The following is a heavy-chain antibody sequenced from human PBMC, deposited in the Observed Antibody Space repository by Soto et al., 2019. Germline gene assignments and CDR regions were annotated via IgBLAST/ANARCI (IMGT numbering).Heavy chain of an antibody. J-gene: IGHJ4*02. CDR2: ISAYNGNT. Sequence: GASVKVSCKASGYTFTSYGISWVRQAPGQGLEWMGWISAYNGNTNYAQKLQGRVTMTTDTSTSTAYMELSSLRSEDTAVYYCARDRGGYIAARPLDYWGQGTLVTVSS. CDR3: ARDRGGYIAARPLDY. V-gene: IGHV1-18*01. D-gene: IGHD6-6*01. CDR1: GYTFTSYG.